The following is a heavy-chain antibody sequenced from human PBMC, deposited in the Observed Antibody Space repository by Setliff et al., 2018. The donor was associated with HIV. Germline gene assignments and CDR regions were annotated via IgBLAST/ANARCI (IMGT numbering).Heavy chain of an antibody. CDR3: ARDKGPPPVVHLDY. V-gene: IGHV3-11*01. CDR2: ISSSGSTI. Sequence: GGSLRLSCAASGFTFSDYYMSWIRQAPGKGLEWVSYISSSGSTIYYADSVKGRFTISRDNAKSSLYLQMNSLRAEDTAMYYCARDKGPPPVVHLDYWGQGTLVTVSS. D-gene: IGHD3-10*02. J-gene: IGHJ4*02. CDR1: GFTFSDYY.